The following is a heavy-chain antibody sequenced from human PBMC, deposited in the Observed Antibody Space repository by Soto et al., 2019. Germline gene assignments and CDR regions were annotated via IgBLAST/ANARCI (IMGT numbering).Heavy chain of an antibody. CDR2: IIPLFGAT. CDR1: GDSFSTHG. V-gene: IGHV1-69*01. J-gene: IGHJ4*02. D-gene: IGHD6-13*01. CDR3: GRVTHGVSGRFDY. Sequence: QVQLVQSGTEVKKPGSSVKVSCKVSGDSFSTHGISWVRQAPGQGLEWMGGIIPLFGATTYAQNCQGRVTITADESTTTAYMELISLKSEDTAFYYCGRVTHGVSGRFDYWGQGTLVTVSS.